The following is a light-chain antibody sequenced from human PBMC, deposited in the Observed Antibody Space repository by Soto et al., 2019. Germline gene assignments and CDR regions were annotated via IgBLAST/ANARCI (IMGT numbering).Light chain of an antibody. CDR3: QQRSNWQIT. Sequence: DIWMTQTPLSLSFTRGQPASICCKSSQGVLHTDGKTYLYWYLQKPGQPPQLLIYGVSNRFSGVPDRFSGSGSGTDFTLTISSIEPEDFAVYYCQQRSNWQITFGQGTRLEIK. CDR2: GVS. CDR1: QGVLHTDGKTY. V-gene: IGKV2D-29*01. J-gene: IGKJ5*01.